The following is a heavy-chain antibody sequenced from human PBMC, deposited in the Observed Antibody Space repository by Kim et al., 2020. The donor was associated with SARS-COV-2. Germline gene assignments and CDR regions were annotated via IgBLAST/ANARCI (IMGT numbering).Heavy chain of an antibody. V-gene: IGHV3-30*03. D-gene: IGHD3-10*01. CDR3: ATDRRGAMALVVLNL. CDR1: GFNFSTFG. CDR2: ISYKGGDK. J-gene: IGHJ2*01. Sequence: GGSLRLSCAASGFNFSTFGMHWVRQAPGKGLEWMALISYKGGDKYYADSVRGRFTISRDNYRNMLYLQLNSLRPEDTAVFYCATDRRGAMALVVLNLWGRETLVTVSS.